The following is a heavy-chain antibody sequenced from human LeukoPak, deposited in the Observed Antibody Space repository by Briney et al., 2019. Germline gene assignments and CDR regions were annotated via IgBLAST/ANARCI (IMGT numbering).Heavy chain of an antibody. CDR3: ARAASYDFWSGYRSPGPIDY. D-gene: IGHD3-3*01. Sequence: SETLSLTYAVYGGSFSGYYWSWIRQPPGKGLEWIGEINHSGSTNYNPSLKSRVTISVDTSKNQFSPKLSSVTAADTAVYYCARAASYDFWSGYRSPGPIDYWGQGTLVTVSS. J-gene: IGHJ4*02. CDR1: GGSFSGYY. V-gene: IGHV4-34*01. CDR2: INHSGST.